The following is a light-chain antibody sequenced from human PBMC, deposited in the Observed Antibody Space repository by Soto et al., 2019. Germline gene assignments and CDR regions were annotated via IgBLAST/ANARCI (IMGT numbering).Light chain of an antibody. CDR1: QSISSW. Sequence: IQLTQTPSTLSASVGARVTITCRASQSISSWLAWYQLKPGKAPKLLIYDASSLESGVSSRFSGSGSGTDFTLTISSLQPEDFATYYCQQLNSYPLTFGGGNKVDIK. V-gene: IGKV1-5*01. J-gene: IGKJ4*01. CDR2: DAS. CDR3: QQLNSYPLT.